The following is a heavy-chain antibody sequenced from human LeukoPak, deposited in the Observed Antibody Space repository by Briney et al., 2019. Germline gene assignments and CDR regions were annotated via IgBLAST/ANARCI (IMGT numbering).Heavy chain of an antibody. CDR3: ARSSMVVTANFDY. Sequence: SVKVSCKASGGTFSSYAISWVRQAPGQGLEWMGRIIPIFGTASNAQKFQGRVTITADKSTSTAYMELSSLRSEDTAVYHCARSSMVVTANFDYWGQGTLVTVSS. D-gene: IGHD2-21*02. CDR1: GGTFSSYA. CDR2: IIPIFGTA. V-gene: IGHV1-69*06. J-gene: IGHJ4*02.